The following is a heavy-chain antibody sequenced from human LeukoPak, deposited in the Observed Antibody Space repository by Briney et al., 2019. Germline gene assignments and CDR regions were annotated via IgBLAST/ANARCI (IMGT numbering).Heavy chain of an antibody. D-gene: IGHD6-6*01. CDR3: ARIGYSSSSFDF. Sequence: GGSLRLSCAASGFTFWMSWVRQAPGKGLEWVANIKQDGSVEYYVVSVKGRLTISRDNAKESLYLQMNSLRAEDTAVYYCARIGYSSSSFDFWGQGTLVTVSS. CDR2: IKQDGSVE. V-gene: IGHV3-7*05. CDR1: GFTFW. J-gene: IGHJ4*02.